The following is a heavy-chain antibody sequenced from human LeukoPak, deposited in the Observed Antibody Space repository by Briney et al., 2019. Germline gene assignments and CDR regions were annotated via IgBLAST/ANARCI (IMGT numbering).Heavy chain of an antibody. CDR1: GFTYSSHW. J-gene: IGHJ4*02. V-gene: IGHV3-7*03. D-gene: IGHD6-19*01. Sequence: PGGSLRLSCAASGFTYSSHWMTWVRQAPGKGLEWVANINQDGSEKYYVDSVKGRFTISRDNAKNSLYLQMNSLRAEDTALYYCAREISGRFDYWGQGTLVTVSS. CDR2: INQDGSEK. CDR3: AREISGRFDY.